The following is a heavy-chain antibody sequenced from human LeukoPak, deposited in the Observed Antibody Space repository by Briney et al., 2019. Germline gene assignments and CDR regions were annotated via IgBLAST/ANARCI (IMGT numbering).Heavy chain of an antibody. CDR1: GYTFTSYG. D-gene: IGHD2-2*01. CDR2: ISAYNGNT. V-gene: IGHV1-18*01. CDR3: ARAPLVGGCSSTSCPLFDY. Sequence: ASVKVSCMASGYTFTSYGISWVRQAPGQGLEWMGWISAYNGNTNYAQKLQGRVTMTTDTSTSTAYMELRSLRSDDTAVYYCARAPLVGGCSSTSCPLFDYWGQGTLVTVSS. J-gene: IGHJ4*02.